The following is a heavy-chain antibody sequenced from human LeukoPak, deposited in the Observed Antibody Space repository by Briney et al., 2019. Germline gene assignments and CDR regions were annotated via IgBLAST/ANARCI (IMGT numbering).Heavy chain of an antibody. CDR3: ARLVGFGRTAGTPGRLF. V-gene: IGHV4-39*01. D-gene: IGHD6-13*01. J-gene: IGHJ4*02. Sequence: SETLSLTCTVSGGSVSSSIYYWGWIRQPPGKGLEWTGSIYYSGSTYYNPSLKSRVSISVDTSKNQFSLKLTSVTAADTAVYYCARLVGFGRTAGTPGRLFWGQGTLVTVSS. CDR2: IYYSGST. CDR1: GGSVSSSIYY.